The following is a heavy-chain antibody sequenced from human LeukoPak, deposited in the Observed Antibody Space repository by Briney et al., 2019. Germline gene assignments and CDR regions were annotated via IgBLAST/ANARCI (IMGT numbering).Heavy chain of an antibody. V-gene: IGHV1-69*01. Sequence: ASVKLSCKASGGTFSSYAISWVRQAPGQGLEWMGGIIPIFGTANYAQKFQGRVTITADESTSTAYMELGSLRSEDTAVYYCARELLEAQNYDILTGNYYYGMDVWGKGTTVTVSS. J-gene: IGHJ6*04. CDR2: IIPIFGTA. D-gene: IGHD3-9*01. CDR1: GGTFSSYA. CDR3: ARELLEAQNYDILTGNYYYGMDV.